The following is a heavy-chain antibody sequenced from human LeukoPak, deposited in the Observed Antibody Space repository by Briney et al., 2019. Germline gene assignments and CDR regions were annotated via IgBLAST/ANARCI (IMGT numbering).Heavy chain of an antibody. J-gene: IGHJ4*02. Sequence: SETLSLTCSVSGGSISSTNYYWAWIRQPPGKGLEWIGSIHYTGTPYYSASLKSRVTISVDTSKNQFSLQLNSVTPEDTAVYYCAREGPGLDFWGQGTLVTVSS. CDR3: AREGPGLDF. CDR1: GGSISSTNYY. CDR2: IHYTGTP. V-gene: IGHV4-39*07.